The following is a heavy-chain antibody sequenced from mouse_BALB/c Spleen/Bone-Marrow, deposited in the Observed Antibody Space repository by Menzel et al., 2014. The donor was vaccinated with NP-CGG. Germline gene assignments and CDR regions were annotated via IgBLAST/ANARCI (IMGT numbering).Heavy chain of an antibody. J-gene: IGHJ3*01. Sequence: VQLQQSGAELVKPGASVKLSCTASGFNIKDAYMHWVKQRPEQGLEWIGRIDPANGNTKYDPKFQGKDTITADTSSNTAYLQLSSLTSEDTAVYYCARLGLFAYWGQGTLVTVSA. D-gene: IGHD3-1*01. CDR2: IDPANGNT. V-gene: IGHV14-3*02. CDR3: ARLGLFAY. CDR1: GFNIKDAY.